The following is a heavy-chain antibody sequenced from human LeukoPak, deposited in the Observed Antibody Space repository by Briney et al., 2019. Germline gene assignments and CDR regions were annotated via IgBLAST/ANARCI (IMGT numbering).Heavy chain of an antibody. J-gene: IGHJ4*02. V-gene: IGHV3-23*01. Sequence: GGSLRLSCAASGFTFSSYAMSWVRQAPGKGLEWVSAISGSGGSTYYADSVKGRFTISRDNSKNTLYLQMNSLRAEDTAVYYCAEDTDIVVVVADYWGQGTLVTVSS. CDR1: GFTFSSYA. CDR3: AEDTDIVVVVADY. CDR2: ISGSGGST. D-gene: IGHD2-15*01.